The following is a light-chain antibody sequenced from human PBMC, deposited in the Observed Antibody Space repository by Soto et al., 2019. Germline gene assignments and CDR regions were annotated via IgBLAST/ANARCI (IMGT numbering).Light chain of an antibody. CDR2: SAS. CDR1: QSVSSY. V-gene: IGKV3-11*01. Sequence: EIVLTQSPATLSLSPGERATLSCRASQSVSSYLAWYQQKPGQAPRLLIYSASNRATGIPARFSGSGSGTDFTLTITSLEPEDFAVYYCQQYGSSITFGGGTKVDIK. CDR3: QQYGSSIT. J-gene: IGKJ4*01.